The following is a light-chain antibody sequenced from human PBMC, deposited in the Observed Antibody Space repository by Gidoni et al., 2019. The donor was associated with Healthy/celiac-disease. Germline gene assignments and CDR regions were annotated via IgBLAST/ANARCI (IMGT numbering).Light chain of an antibody. V-gene: IGKV4-1*01. CDR2: WAS. Sequence: DIVMTQSPASRAVSLGERATINCKSRQSVLYSSNNKNYLAWYQQKPGQPPKLLIYWASTRESGVPDRFSGSGSGTDFTLTISSLQAEDVAVYYCQQYYSTPLTFGQGTRLEIK. J-gene: IGKJ5*01. CDR1: QSVLYSSNNKNY. CDR3: QQYYSTPLT.